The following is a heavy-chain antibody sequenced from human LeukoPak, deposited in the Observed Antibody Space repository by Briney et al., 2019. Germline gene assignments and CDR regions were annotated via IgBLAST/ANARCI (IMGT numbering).Heavy chain of an antibody. CDR3: ARATGSSFFDY. CDR2: ISSSSSYI. D-gene: IGHD1-1*01. J-gene: IGHJ4*02. Sequence: GGSLRLSCAASGFTFSSYSMNWVRQAPGKGLEWVSSISSSSSYIYYADSAKGRFTISRDNAKNSLYLQMNSLRAEDTAVYYCARATGSSFFDYWGQGTLVTVSS. CDR1: GFTFSSYS. V-gene: IGHV3-21*01.